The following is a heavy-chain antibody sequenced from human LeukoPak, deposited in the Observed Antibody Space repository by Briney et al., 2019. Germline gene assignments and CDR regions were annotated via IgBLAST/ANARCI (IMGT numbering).Heavy chain of an antibody. J-gene: IGHJ4*02. D-gene: IGHD6-19*01. CDR1: GFTFSSYS. CDR3: AGAVAGKGVYVY. CDR2: ISSSSSYI. Sequence: GGSLRLSCAASGFTFSSYSMNWVRQAPGEGLEWVSSISSSSSYIYYADSVKGRFTISRDNAKNSLYLQMNSLRAEDTAVYYCAGAVAGKGVYVYWGQGTLVTVSS. V-gene: IGHV3-21*01.